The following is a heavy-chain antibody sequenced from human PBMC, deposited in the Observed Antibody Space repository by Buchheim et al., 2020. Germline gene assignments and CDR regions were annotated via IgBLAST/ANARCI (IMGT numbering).Heavy chain of an antibody. CDR3: ARALTGVGDALDI. CDR1: GFTFSSYW. D-gene: IGHD7-27*01. J-gene: IGHJ3*02. V-gene: IGHV3-74*01. Sequence: QLVESGGGLVQPGGSLRLSCAASGFTFSSYWMHWGRQAPGKGLVWVSRIDSDGSNTNYADSVKGRFTISRDNAKNKLYLQMNSLRAEDTAVYYCARALTGVGDALDIWGQGT. CDR2: IDSDGSNT.